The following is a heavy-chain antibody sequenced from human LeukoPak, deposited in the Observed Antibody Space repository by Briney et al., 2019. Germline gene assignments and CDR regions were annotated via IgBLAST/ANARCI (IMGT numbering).Heavy chain of an antibody. CDR1: GFTFSSYA. CDR3: ARDIADIPFDI. Sequence: GGSLRLSCAASGFTFSSYAMHWVRQAPGKGLEWVSYISSSGSTIYYADSVKGRFTISRDNAKNSLYLQMNSLRAEDTAVYYCARDIADIPFDIWGQGTMVTVSS. J-gene: IGHJ3*02. D-gene: IGHD3-9*01. V-gene: IGHV3-48*04. CDR2: ISSSGSTI.